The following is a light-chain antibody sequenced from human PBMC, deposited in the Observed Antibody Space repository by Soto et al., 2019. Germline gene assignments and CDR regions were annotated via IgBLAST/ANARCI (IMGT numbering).Light chain of an antibody. CDR3: QEYGSLPRT. Sequence: EIVLTQSPGTLSLSPGERATLSCRASQSVSRSYLAWYQQKPGQAPRLLIYGASSRATGIPERFSGSGSGTDFTLTISRLEPEDFAVYYCQEYGSLPRTFGQGTKVEIK. V-gene: IGKV3-20*01. CDR2: GAS. J-gene: IGKJ1*01. CDR1: QSVSRSY.